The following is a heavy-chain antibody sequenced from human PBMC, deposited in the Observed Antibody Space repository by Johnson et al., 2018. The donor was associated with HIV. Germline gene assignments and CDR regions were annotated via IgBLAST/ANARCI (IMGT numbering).Heavy chain of an antibody. CDR1: GFTVTRNY. CDR2: IQSGGAT. D-gene: IGHD2-15*01. Sequence: VQLVESGGGLVQPGGSLRLSCVVSGFTVTRNYMSWVRQATGKGLEWVSVIQSGGATYYADSVKGRFTIPKDISKDTLYLQMNSLRAEYTAVYYCARDFSSRLGGSRNAFDIWGQGTMVTVSS. V-gene: IGHV3-66*02. CDR3: ARDFSSRLGGSRNAFDI. J-gene: IGHJ3*02.